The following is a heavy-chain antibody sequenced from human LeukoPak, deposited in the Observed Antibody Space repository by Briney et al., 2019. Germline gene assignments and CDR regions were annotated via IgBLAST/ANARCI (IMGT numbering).Heavy chain of an antibody. CDR3: ARDRDWSVLYDASDI. CDR2: ISSSRSYI. CDR1: GFTFSSYS. J-gene: IGHJ3*02. V-gene: IGHV3-21*01. Sequence: PGGSLRLSCAASGFTFSSYSMNWVRQAPGKGLEWVSFISSSRSYIYYADSVKGRFNISRDNAKNSLYLQMNSLRAEDTAVYYCARDRDWSVLYDASDIWGQGTMVTVSS. D-gene: IGHD3/OR15-3a*01.